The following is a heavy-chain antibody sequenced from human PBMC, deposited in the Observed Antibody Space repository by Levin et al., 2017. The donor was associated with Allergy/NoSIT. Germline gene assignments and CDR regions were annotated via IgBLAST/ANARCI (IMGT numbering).Heavy chain of an antibody. CDR3: ARDRGYSSSWHNYYYDYGMDV. Sequence: GGSLRLSCAASGFTFSSYGMHWVRQAPGKGLEWVAVIWYDGSNKYYADSVKGRFTISRDNSKNTLYLQMNSLRAEDTAVYYCARDRGYSSSWHNYYYDYGMDVWGQGTTVTVSS. CDR2: IWYDGSNK. D-gene: IGHD6-13*01. V-gene: IGHV3-33*01. J-gene: IGHJ6*02. CDR1: GFTFSSYG.